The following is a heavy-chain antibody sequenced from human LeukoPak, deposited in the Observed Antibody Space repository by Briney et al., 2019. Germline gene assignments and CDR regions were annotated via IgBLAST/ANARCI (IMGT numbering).Heavy chain of an antibody. CDR3: ARSLYDSSGYNGY. V-gene: IGHV3-7*01. Sequence: GGTLRLSCAASGFTFSTYWMTWVRQTPGKGLEWVANIKQDGSEKYYADSVKGRFTISRDNAKNSVYLQTSSLRVEDTAVYYCARSLYDSSGYNGYWGQGVLVTVSS. CDR1: GFTFSTYW. D-gene: IGHD3-22*01. CDR2: IKQDGSEK. J-gene: IGHJ4*02.